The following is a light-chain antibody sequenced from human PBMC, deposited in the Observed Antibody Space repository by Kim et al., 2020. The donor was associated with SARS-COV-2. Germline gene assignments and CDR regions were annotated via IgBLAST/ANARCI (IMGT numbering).Light chain of an antibody. CDR2: GAP. CDR1: QSINSRA. CDR3: LQYGSSPFT. J-gene: IGKJ5*01. Sequence: SPKETAPHACSATQSINSRALTWYKRKSCQTPRLLIYGAPIRATYIPVRFSGSGSATDFSLTISTLEPEDSSVYYCLQYGSSPFTFCQGTRLEI. V-gene: IGKV3-20*01.